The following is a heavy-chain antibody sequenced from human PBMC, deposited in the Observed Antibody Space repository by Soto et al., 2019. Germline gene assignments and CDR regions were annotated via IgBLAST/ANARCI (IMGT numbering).Heavy chain of an antibody. D-gene: IGHD6-25*01. CDR3: AKAAAAGYYYGMDV. CDR1: GYTFIVYY. CDR2: INPSSGGT. V-gene: IGHV1-2*04. J-gene: IGHJ6*02. Sequence: GASMKVSCKTSGYTFIVYYIYWVRQAPGQGLEYMGWINPSSGGTIYAQKFQGLVTMTRGTSISTVYMELSRLRSDDTAVYYCAKAAAAGYYYGMDVWGQGTTVTVSS.